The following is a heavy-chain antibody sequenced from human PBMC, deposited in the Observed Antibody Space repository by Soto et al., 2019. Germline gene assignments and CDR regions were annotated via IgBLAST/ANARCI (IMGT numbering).Heavy chain of an antibody. CDR1: GGSISSSSYY. D-gene: IGHD3-10*01. J-gene: IGHJ3*02. V-gene: IGHV4-39*01. CDR3: ARKTIWFGEQEAFDI. Sequence: PSETLSLTCTVSGGSISSSSYYWGWIRQPPGKGLEWIGSIYYSGSTYYNPSLKSRVTISVDTSKNQFSLKLSSVTAADTAVYYCARKTIWFGEQEAFDIWGQGTMVTVSS. CDR2: IYYSGST.